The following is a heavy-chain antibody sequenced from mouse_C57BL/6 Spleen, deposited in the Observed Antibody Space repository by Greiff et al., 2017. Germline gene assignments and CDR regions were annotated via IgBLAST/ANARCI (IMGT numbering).Heavy chain of an antibody. Sequence: QVTLKESGAELVKPGASVKISCKASGYAFSSYWMNWVQQRPGKGLEWIGQIYPGDGDTNYNGKFKGKATLTADKSSSTAYMQLSSLTSEDSAVYFCARGGNYVGFDYWGQGTTLTVSS. CDR3: ARGGNYVGFDY. J-gene: IGHJ2*01. V-gene: IGHV1-80*01. CDR2: IYPGDGDT. D-gene: IGHD2-1*01. CDR1: GYAFSSYW.